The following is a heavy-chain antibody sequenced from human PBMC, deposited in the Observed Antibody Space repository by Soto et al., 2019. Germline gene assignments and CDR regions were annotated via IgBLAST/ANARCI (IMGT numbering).Heavy chain of an antibody. CDR3: ARNLYNTGSFDH. V-gene: IGHV1-8*02. J-gene: IGHJ4*02. D-gene: IGHD1-20*01. Sequence: QVQLVQSGAEVKKPGASVKVSCKASGYTFTSYDINWVRQAPGQGLEWVGWMTPNSGDTGYAQTXXGXFTLTRDTSRSTAYMELSSLTSEDTAVYYCARNLYNTGSFDHWGQGTLVTVSS. CDR2: MTPNSGDT. CDR1: GYTFTSYD.